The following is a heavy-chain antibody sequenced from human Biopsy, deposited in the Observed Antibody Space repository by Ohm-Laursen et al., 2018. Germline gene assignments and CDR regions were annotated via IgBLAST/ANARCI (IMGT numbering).Heavy chain of an antibody. D-gene: IGHD4-17*01. Sequence: GSLRFSCTASGVTLSGYGMNWVRQAPGKGLEWVSSISASSSYIYYADSVKGRFTVSRDNTKNTLYLQMNSLRAADTAIYYCASDLNGDPSAFDYWGQGTPVTVSS. V-gene: IGHV3-21*06. CDR2: ISASSSYI. CDR1: GVTLSGYG. J-gene: IGHJ4*02. CDR3: ASDLNGDPSAFDY.